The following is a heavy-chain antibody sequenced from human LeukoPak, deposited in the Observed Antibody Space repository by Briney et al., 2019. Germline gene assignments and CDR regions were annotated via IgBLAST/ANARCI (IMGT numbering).Heavy chain of an antibody. CDR3: ASGETIVGAIDY. CDR2: IIPILGIA. V-gene: IGHV1-69*04. Sequence: EASVKVSCTASGGTFSSYAISWVRQAPGQGLEWMGRIIPILGIANYAQKFQGRVTITADKSTSTAYMELSSLRSEDTAVYYCASGETIVGAIDYWGQGTLVTVSS. D-gene: IGHD1-26*01. CDR1: GGTFSSYA. J-gene: IGHJ4*02.